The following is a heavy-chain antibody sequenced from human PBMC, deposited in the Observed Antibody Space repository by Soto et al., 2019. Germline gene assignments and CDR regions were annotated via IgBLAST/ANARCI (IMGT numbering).Heavy chain of an antibody. CDR1: GYTFTSYA. J-gene: IGHJ6*02. V-gene: IGHV1-3*01. D-gene: IGHD2-8*02. CDR2: INAGNGNT. Sequence: ASVKVSCKASGYTFTSYAMHWVRQAPGQRLEWMGWINAGNGNTKYSQKFQGRVTITRDTSASTAYMELSSLRSEDTAVYYCARVVVTGVVWGFYYYYGMDVWGQGTTVTVSS. CDR3: ARVVVTGVVWGFYYYYGMDV.